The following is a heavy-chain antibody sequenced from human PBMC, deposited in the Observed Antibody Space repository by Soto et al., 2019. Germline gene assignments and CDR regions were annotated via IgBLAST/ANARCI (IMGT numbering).Heavy chain of an antibody. CDR1: CGSIKNYF. CDR3: ARADRFGVSISSLDL. D-gene: IGHD2-8*01. CDR2: VYSTGST. J-gene: IGHJ4*02. V-gene: IGHV4-59*01. Sequence: SETLSLTCTVSCGSIKNYFWSWIRQSPGKGLEWMGYVYSTGSTHYNPSLKSRLTMSVDTSKSHFSLRLTSVTTADTATYYCARADRFGVSISSLDLWGQGILVTVSS.